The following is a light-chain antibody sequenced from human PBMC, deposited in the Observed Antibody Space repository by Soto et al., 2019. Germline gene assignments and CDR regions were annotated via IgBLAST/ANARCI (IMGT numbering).Light chain of an antibody. J-gene: IGKJ4*01. Sequence: EIVLTQSPGTLSLSPGEGATLSCRASQSVSSSYLTWYQQKPGQAPRLLIYDASSRATSIPDRFSGSGSGTDFTLTISRLEPEDFAVYYCQQYGSSPLTFGGGTKVEI. CDR2: DAS. CDR3: QQYGSSPLT. V-gene: IGKV3-20*01. CDR1: QSVSSSY.